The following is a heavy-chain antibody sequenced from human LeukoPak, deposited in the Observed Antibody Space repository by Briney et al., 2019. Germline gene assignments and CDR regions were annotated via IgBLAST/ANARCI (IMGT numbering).Heavy chain of an antibody. CDR2: IGGSGGST. CDR1: GFTFSSYA. V-gene: IGHV3-23*01. J-gene: IGHJ4*02. D-gene: IGHD6-13*01. CDR3: AKVETAAAATLRGFDY. Sequence: PGESLRPSCAASGFTFSSYAMSWVRQPPGKGLQWVSSIGGSGGSTYYADSVKDRFTISRDNSKNTLYLQMNSLRAEDTAVYYCAKVETAAAATLRGFDYWGQGTLVTVSS.